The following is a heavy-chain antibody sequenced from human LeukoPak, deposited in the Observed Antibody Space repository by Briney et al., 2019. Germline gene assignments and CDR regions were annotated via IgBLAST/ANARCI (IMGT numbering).Heavy chain of an antibody. CDR2: IKQDGSEK. CDR3: ARDSWVDY. V-gene: IGHV3-7*01. J-gene: IGHJ4*02. CDR1: GFTSSSYW. Sequence: GGSLRLSCAASGFTSSSYWMSWVRQAPGKGLEWVANIKQDGSEKYYVDSVKGRFTISRDDAKNSLYLQMNSLRAEDTAVYYCARDSWVDYWGQGTLVTVSS. D-gene: IGHD1-26*01.